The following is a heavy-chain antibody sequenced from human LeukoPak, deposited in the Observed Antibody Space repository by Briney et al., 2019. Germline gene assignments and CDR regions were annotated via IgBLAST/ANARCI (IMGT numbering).Heavy chain of an antibody. Sequence: SETLSLTCTVSGDSISSGGYYWSWIRQHPGKGLEWIGYIPYSGSTNYNPSLKSRVIISVDTSKNQFSLKLSSVTAADTAVYYCARDTDRYGKFDPWGQGTLVTVSS. V-gene: IGHV4-31*03. J-gene: IGHJ5*02. D-gene: IGHD3-16*01. CDR1: GDSISSGGYY. CDR2: IPYSGST. CDR3: ARDTDRYGKFDP.